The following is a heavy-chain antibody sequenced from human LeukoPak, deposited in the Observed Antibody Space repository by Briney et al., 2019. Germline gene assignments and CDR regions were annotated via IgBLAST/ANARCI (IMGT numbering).Heavy chain of an antibody. D-gene: IGHD3-10*01. V-gene: IGHV3-7*03. CDR3: ASSGLRGG. Sequence: GGSLRLSCTASGFSFSNYWMHWVRQAPGKGLEWVANIKQDGSEKNYVGSVKGRFTISRDNAKSSLFLQMNSLRGEDTAVYYCASSGLRGGWGQGTLVTVSS. CDR1: GFSFSNYW. J-gene: IGHJ4*02. CDR2: IKQDGSEK.